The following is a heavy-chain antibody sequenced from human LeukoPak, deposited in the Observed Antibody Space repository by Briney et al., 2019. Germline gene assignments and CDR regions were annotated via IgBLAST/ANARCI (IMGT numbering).Heavy chain of an antibody. CDR3: ARGGVWYFDL. J-gene: IGHJ2*01. Sequence: PSEILSLTCTVSGGSISFHYWSWIRQPPGKGLEWIGYIRLSGSTYYDPSLRSRVTISGDTSKNQFSLRLNSVTAADTAVYYCARGGVWYFDLWGRGTLVTVSS. D-gene: IGHD3-16*01. CDR1: GGSISFHY. V-gene: IGHV4-59*11. CDR2: IRLSGST.